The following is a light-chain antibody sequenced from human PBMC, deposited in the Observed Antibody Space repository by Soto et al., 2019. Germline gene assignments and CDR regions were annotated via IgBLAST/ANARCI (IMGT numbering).Light chain of an antibody. CDR2: GAS. J-gene: IGKJ5*01. CDR3: QQYDSLPPSST. V-gene: IGKV3-20*01. CDR1: QSVSSGY. Sequence: VWTQSPGTLSLSPGERATLSCRASQSVSSGYIAWYQQKPGQAPRLLRYGASNTATDIPDRFSGSGCGTDFTLTISRLEPEDFAVYYCQQYDSLPPSSTFGQGTQLEIK.